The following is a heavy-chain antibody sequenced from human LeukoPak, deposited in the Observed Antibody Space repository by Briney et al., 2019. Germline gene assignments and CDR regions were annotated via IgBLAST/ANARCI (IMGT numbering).Heavy chain of an antibody. V-gene: IGHV3-30*02. CDR2: IRYDGSNK. Sequence: GGSLRLSCAASGFSFSSCAMHWVRQAPGKGLEWVAFIRYDGSNKYYADSVKGRFTISRDNSKNTLYLQMNSLRAEDTAVYYCAKGYCSGGNCYNFDYRGQGALVTVSS. CDR3: AKGYCSGGNCYNFDY. CDR1: GFSFSSCA. D-gene: IGHD2-15*01. J-gene: IGHJ4*02.